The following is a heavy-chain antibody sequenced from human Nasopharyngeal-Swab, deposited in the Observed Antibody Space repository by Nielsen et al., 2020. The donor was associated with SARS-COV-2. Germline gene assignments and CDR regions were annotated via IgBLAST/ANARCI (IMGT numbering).Heavy chain of an antibody. CDR3: AKAPYLRGLDV. V-gene: IGHV3-23*01. CDR1: GFTSSSFA. D-gene: IGHD2-21*01. Sequence: GGPLRPSCAASGFTSSSFAMSWARQAPGKGLEWVSIISGSGDTTYYADSVKDRFTISRDNSKNTLYLQTNSLRVEDTAVYYCAKAPYLRGLDVWGQGTTVTVSS. J-gene: IGHJ6*02. CDR2: ISGSGDTT.